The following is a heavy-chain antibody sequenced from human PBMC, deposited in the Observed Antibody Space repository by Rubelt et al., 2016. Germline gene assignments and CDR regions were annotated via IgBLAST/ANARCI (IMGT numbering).Heavy chain of an antibody. D-gene: IGHD6-13*01. J-gene: IGHJ4*02. CDR2: FDPEDGET. Sequence: QAPGKGLESLGGFDPEDGETTSAQKFQGRVTMTEDTSTDTAYMELSSLRSEDTAVSYCSTTGRSWDWGQGTLVTVSS. CDR3: STTGRSWD. V-gene: IGHV1-24*01.